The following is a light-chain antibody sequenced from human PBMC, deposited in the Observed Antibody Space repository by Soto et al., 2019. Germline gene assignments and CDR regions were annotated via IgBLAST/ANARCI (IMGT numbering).Light chain of an antibody. J-gene: IGKJ5*01. CDR2: DAS. CDR3: LQHYIYPFT. CDR1: QGIRDD. Sequence: IQMTQSPYSLPASVGDRVTITCRASQGIRDDLAWYQQKPGRAPRLLIYDASTLQDGVPSRFSGSGSGTDFTLIISGLQAEDFATYYCLQHYIYPFTFGQGTRLEI. V-gene: IGKV1-6*01.